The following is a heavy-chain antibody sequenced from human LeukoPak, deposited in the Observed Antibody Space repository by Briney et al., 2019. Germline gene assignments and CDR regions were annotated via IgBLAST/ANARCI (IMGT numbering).Heavy chain of an antibody. Sequence: PGGSLRLSCAASGFTFSNYYMHWVRQAPGKGLEWVALISYDGGIEYHGDSVRGRFTISRDNAENSLYLLMSSLRAEDTGVYYCARDRGSGWYYLFGMEVWGQGTPVTVSS. V-gene: IGHV3-30*03. CDR3: ARDRGSGWYYLFGMEV. CDR2: ISYDGGIE. D-gene: IGHD6-19*01. CDR1: GFTFSNYY. J-gene: IGHJ6*02.